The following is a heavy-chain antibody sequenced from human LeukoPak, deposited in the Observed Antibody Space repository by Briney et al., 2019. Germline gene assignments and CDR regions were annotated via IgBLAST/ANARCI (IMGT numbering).Heavy chain of an antibody. V-gene: IGHV3-11*05. D-gene: IGHD1-1*01. CDR1: GFTFSDYY. Sequence: PGGSLRLSCAASGFTFSDYYMSWIRQAPGKGLEWVSYISSSSSYTNYADSVRGRFTISRDNAKNSLCLQMNSLRAEDTAVYYCAKGNSGTLFDYWGQGTLVTVSS. CDR3: AKGNSGTLFDY. CDR2: ISSSSSYT. J-gene: IGHJ4*02.